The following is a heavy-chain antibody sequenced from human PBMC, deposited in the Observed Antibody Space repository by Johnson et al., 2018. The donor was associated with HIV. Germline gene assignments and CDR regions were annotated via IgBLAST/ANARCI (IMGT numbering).Heavy chain of an antibody. D-gene: IGHD3-22*01. J-gene: IGHJ3*02. V-gene: IGHV3-7*01. CDR2: IKQDGSAE. Sequence: VQLVESGGGLVKPGGSLRLSCAASGFTFSSYWMSWVRQAPGKGLEWVANIKQDGSAEYYGDSVRGRFPISRDNARNSLHLQMNSRRAEDTAVYYCARAGRGDDSSGYYLGSAFDIWGQGTMVTVSS. CDR1: GFTFSSYW. CDR3: ARAGRGDDSSGYYLGSAFDI.